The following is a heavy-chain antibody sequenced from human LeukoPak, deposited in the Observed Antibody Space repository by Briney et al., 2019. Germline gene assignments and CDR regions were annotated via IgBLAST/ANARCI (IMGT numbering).Heavy chain of an antibody. CDR2: ISSSSTST. CDR3: ARVSSGRSFDY. D-gene: IGHD6-19*01. CDR1: GFTFSDYY. Sequence: GGSLRLSCAASGFTFSDYYMSWIRQAPGKGLEWLSYISSSSTSTNYADSVKGRFTISRDNAKKSLYLQMNSLRAEDTAVYYCARVSSGRSFDYWGQGTLVTVSS. V-gene: IGHV3-11*06. J-gene: IGHJ4*02.